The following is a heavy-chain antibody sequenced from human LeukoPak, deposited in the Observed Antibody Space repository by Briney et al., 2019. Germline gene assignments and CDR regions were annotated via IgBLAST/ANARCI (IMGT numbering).Heavy chain of an antibody. J-gene: IGHJ3*02. CDR2: ITTSSSYI. CDR1: GFTFSSYS. Sequence: GGSLRLSCAASGFTFSSYSMNWVRQAPGKGLEWVSSITTSSSYIYYADSVKGRFTISRDNAKNSLYLQMNSLRAEDTAVYYCARDGSYYDFWSGYSNDAFDIWGQGTMVTVSS. CDR3: ARDGSYYDFWSGYSNDAFDI. V-gene: IGHV3-21*01. D-gene: IGHD3-3*01.